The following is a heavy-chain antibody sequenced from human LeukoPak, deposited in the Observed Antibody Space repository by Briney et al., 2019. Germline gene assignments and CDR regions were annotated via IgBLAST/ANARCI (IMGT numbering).Heavy chain of an antibody. CDR1: GGSFSGYY. J-gene: IGHJ4*02. V-gene: IGHV4-34*01. D-gene: IGHD3-16*02. CDR3: ALGGVGGSYQKKDDY. Sequence: PSETLSLTCAVYGGSFSGYYWSWIRQPPGKGLEWIGEINHSGSTNYNPSLKSRVTISVDTSKNQFSLKLSSVAAADTAVYYCALGGVGGSYQKKDDYGGEGPLVTVSS. CDR2: INHSGST.